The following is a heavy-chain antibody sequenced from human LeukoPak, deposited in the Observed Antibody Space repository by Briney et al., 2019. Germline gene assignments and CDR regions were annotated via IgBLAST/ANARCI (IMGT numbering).Heavy chain of an antibody. Sequence: GGSLRLSCAASGFTFSNYEMNWVRQAPGKGLEWVSYISSSGSTIYYADSVKGRFTISRDNAKNSLYLQMNSLRAEDTAVYYCARESIATVHFDYWGQGTLVTVSS. CDR2: ISSSGSTI. D-gene: IGHD6-6*01. V-gene: IGHV3-48*03. CDR1: GFTFSNYE. CDR3: ARESIATVHFDY. J-gene: IGHJ4*02.